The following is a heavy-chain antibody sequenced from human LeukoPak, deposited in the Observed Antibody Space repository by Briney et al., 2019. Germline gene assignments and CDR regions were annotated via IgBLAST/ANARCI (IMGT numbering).Heavy chain of an antibody. CDR2: ISYDGSNK. V-gene: IGHV3-30*04. CDR3: AREEYTGTFDY. Sequence: GGSLRLSCAASGFTFSSYAMHWVRQAAGKGLEWVAVISYDGSNKYYADSVKGRFTISRDNSKNTLYLQMNSLRAEDTAVYYCAREEYTGTFDYWGQGTLVTVSS. CDR1: GFTFSSYA. D-gene: IGHD1-1*01. J-gene: IGHJ4*02.